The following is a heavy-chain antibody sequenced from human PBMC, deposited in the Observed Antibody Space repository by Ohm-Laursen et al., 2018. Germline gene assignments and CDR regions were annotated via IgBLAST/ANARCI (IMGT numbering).Heavy chain of an antibody. V-gene: IGHV1-69*01. J-gene: IGHJ6*02. CDR2: ITPMFGRA. CDR1: GGTFSSYA. Sequence: SSVKVSCNASGGTFSSYAISWVRQAPGKGLEWMGGITPMFGRANYAQKFQGRVTITADESTSTAYMELSSLRSEDTAVYYCAGDGMDVWGQGTTVTVSS. CDR3: AGDGMDV.